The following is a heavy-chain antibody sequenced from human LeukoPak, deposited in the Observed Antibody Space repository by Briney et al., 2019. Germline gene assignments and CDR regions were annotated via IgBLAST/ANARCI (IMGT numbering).Heavy chain of an antibody. CDR3: AKSYYYGSGSYYKPPYFDY. V-gene: IGHV3-30*18. Sequence: PGGSLRLSCAASGFAFSSYGMHWVRQAPGKGLEWVAVISYDGSNKYYADSVKGRFTISRDNSKNTLYLQMNSLRAEDTAVYYCAKSYYYGSGSYYKPPYFDYWGQGTLVTVSS. J-gene: IGHJ4*02. CDR2: ISYDGSNK. D-gene: IGHD3-10*01. CDR1: GFAFSSYG.